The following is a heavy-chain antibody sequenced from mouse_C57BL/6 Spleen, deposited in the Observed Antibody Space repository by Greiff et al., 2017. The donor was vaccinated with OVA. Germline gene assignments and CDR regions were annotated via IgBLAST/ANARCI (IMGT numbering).Heavy chain of an antibody. CDR1: GYTFTSYW. V-gene: IGHV1-55*01. CDR3: ARKSFLYWYFDV. CDR2: IYPGSGST. J-gene: IGHJ1*03. Sequence: QVQLKQPGAELVKPGASVKMSCKASGYTFTSYWITWVKQRPGQGLEWIGDIYPGSGSTNYNEKFKSKATLTVDTSSSTAYMQLSSLTSEDSAVYYCARKSFLYWYFDVWGTGTTVTVSS.